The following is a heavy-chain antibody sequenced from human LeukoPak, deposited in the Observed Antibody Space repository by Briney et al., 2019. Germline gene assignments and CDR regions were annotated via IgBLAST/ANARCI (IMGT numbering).Heavy chain of an antibody. CDR3: AKVRRCSGGSCDRYYFDY. Sequence: GGSLRLSCAASGFTFSSYAMSWVRQAPGKGLEWVSAISGSGGSTYYADSVKGRSTISRDNSKNTLYLQMNSLRAEDTAVYYCAKVRRCSGGSCDRYYFDYWGQGTLVTVSS. V-gene: IGHV3-23*01. CDR1: GFTFSSYA. CDR2: ISGSGGST. J-gene: IGHJ4*02. D-gene: IGHD2-15*01.